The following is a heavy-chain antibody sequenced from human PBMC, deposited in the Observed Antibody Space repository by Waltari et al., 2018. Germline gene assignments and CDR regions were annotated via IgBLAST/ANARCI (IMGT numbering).Heavy chain of an antibody. CDR1: GLPFTNYW. Sequence: VQVVESGVGVVQPGGSLRLSCVASGLPFTNYWMTWVRQAPGKGLEWVANINGDGSRIYYAGSVQGRFTVSRDNVKESVYLQMSSLRSDDTAVYFCARGSWGSVGGALWGQGTMVTVSP. J-gene: IGHJ4*02. V-gene: IGHV3-7*03. CDR3: ARGSWGSVGGAL. D-gene: IGHD3-16*01. CDR2: INGDGSRI.